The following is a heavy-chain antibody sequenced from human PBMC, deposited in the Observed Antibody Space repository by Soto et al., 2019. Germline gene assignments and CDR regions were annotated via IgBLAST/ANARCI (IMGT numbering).Heavy chain of an antibody. CDR3: ARAGCISTSCYSSNNWFDP. Sequence: ASVKVSCKASGGTFSSYAISWVRQAPGQGLEWMGGIIPIFGTANYAQKFQGRVTITADESTSTAYMELSSLRSEDTAVYYCARAGCISTSCYSSNNWFDPWGQGTLVTVSS. CDR2: IIPIFGTA. J-gene: IGHJ5*02. CDR1: GGTFSSYA. V-gene: IGHV1-69*13. D-gene: IGHD2-2*01.